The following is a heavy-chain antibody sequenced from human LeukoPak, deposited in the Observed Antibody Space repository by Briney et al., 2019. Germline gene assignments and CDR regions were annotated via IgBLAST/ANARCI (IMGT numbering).Heavy chain of an antibody. CDR2: IYSSDSDT. D-gene: IGHD6-19*01. J-gene: IGHJ4*02. Sequence: GESLKISCTGSGYGFPCYWIACVRQVPGKGLEWMGIIYSSDSDTRYRPSLQGHVTISADKSISPPYLQWSSLKSSDTAIYYGARHLGQDASGCTGPDYWVRGTLVTVSS. CDR1: GYGFPCYW. CDR3: ARHLGQDASGCTGPDY. V-gene: IGHV5-51*01.